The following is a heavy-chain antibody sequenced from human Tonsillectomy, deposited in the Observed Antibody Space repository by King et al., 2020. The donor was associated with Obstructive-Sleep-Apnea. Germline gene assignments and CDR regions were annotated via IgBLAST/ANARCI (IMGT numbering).Heavy chain of an antibody. Sequence: QLVQSGAEVKKPEESLKISCKGSGYSITSYWIGWVRQMPGKGLEWMGIIYPGDSDTRYSPYFQGQVTIPADKSISTAYLQWSSLKASDTAMYYCARRYCRSTSCHAYYYYGMDVWGQGTTVTVSS. J-gene: IGHJ6*02. D-gene: IGHD2-2*01. CDR2: IYPGDSDT. V-gene: IGHV5-51*01. CDR1: GYSITSYW. CDR3: ARRYCRSTSCHAYYYYGMDV.